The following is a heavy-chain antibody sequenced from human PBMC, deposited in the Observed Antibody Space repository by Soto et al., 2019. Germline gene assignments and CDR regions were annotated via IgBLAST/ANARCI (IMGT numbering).Heavy chain of an antibody. CDR3: ARGGTTVTTFSF. CDR2: IYHSGST. V-gene: IGHV4-30-2*01. J-gene: IGHJ1*01. CDR1: GGSSISGGYS. Sequence: SETLSLTCAVSGGSSISGGYSWSWIRQPPGKGLEWIGYIYHSGSTNYNPSLKSRVTISVDRSKNQFSLKLSSVTAADTAVYYCARGGTTVTTFSFWGQGTLVTVSS. D-gene: IGHD4-17*01.